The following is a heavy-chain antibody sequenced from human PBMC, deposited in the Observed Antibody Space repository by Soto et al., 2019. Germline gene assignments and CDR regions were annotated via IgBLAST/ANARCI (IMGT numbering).Heavy chain of an antibody. D-gene: IGHD6-6*01. CDR2: IYYSGST. CDR1: GGSISSYY. J-gene: IGHJ5*02. V-gene: IGHV4-59*08. CDR3: ARHLGIAARLKGSNWFDP. Sequence: PSETLSLTCTVSGGSISSYYWSWIRQPPGKGLEWIGYIYYSGSTNYNPSLKSRVTISVDTSKNQFSLKLSSVTAADTAVYYCARHLGIAARLKGSNWFDPWGQGTLVTVSS.